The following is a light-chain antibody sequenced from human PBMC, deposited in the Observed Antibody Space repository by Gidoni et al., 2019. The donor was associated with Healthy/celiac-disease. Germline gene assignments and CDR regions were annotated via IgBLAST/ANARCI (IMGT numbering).Light chain of an antibody. V-gene: IGKV1-39*01. CDR2: AAS. J-gene: IGKJ2*01. CDR1: QSISSY. CDR3: QQSYSTPYT. Sequence: DIQMTQSPSSLSASVGDRVTITCRASQSISSYLNWYQQKPGKASKLLIYAASSLQSGVPSRFSGSGSGTDFTLTISSLQPEDFATYYCQQSYSTPYTFGQGTNPGDQT.